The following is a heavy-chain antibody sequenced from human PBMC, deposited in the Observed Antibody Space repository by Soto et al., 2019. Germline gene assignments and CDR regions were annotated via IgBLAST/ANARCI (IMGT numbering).Heavy chain of an antibody. Sequence: GGSLRLSCAASGCTFSKAWMSWVRQAPGKGLEWVGRIKSKTDGGTTDYAAPVKGRFTISRDDSKDTLYLQMNSLKTEDTAVYYCTRITAYYYYGMDVWGQGTTVTVSS. D-gene: IGHD1-20*01. CDR3: TRITAYYYYGMDV. CDR1: GCTFSKAW. CDR2: IKSKTDGGTT. J-gene: IGHJ6*02. V-gene: IGHV3-15*01.